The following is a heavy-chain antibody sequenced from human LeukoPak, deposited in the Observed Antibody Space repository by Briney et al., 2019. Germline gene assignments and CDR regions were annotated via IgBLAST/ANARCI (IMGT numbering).Heavy chain of an antibody. CDR2: IYTSGST. CDR3: AREPARVTIFGAPGSWFDP. CDR1: GGSISSYY. J-gene: IGHJ5*02. Sequence: SETPSLTCTVSGGSISSYYWSWIRQPAGKGLEWIGRIYTSGSTNYNPSLKSRVTMSVDTSKNQFSLKLSSVTAADTAVYYCAREPARVTIFGAPGSWFDPWGQGTLVTVSS. V-gene: IGHV4-4*07. D-gene: IGHD3-3*01.